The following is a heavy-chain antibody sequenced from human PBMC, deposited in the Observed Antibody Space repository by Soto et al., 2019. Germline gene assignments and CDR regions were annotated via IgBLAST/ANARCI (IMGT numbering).Heavy chain of an antibody. Sequence: SETLSLTCTVSGGSISSYYWCWIRQPPWQGLEWIGYIYYSGSTNYNPSLKSRVTISVDTSKNQFSLKLSSVTAADTAVYYCARAEGNFPCLESPVVDGMDVWGQGTTVTVSS. CDR1: GGSISSYY. CDR2: IYYSGST. V-gene: IGHV4-59*01. CDR3: ARAEGNFPCLESPVVDGMDV. J-gene: IGHJ6*02. D-gene: IGHD3-3*02.